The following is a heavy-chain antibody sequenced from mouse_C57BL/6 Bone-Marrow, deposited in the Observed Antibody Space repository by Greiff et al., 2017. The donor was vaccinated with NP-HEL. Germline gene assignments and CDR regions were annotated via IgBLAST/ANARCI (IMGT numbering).Heavy chain of an antibody. J-gene: IGHJ4*01. Sequence: VKLVESGAELAKPGASVKLSCKASGYTFTSYWMHWVKQRPGQGLEWIGYINPSSGYTKYNQKFKDKATLTADKSSSTAYMQLSSLTYEDSAVYDCGGPRTGSSDYYAMDYWGQGTAVTVSS. CDR3: GGPRTGSSDYYAMDY. V-gene: IGHV1-7*01. CDR2: INPSSGYT. CDR1: GYTFTSYW. D-gene: IGHD1-1*01.